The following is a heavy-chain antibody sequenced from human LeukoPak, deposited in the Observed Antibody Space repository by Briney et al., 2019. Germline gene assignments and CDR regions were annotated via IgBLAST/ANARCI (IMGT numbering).Heavy chain of an antibody. Sequence: GGSLRLSCAASGFTLSTYAMSWVRQAPRKGLEWVSAISGSGDRTYYADSVKGRFTISRDNSKNTLFLQMNSLRAEDTAVYYCAKTGARHSSSSNFDYWGQGTLVTVSS. V-gene: IGHV3-23*01. CDR1: GFTLSTYA. CDR2: ISGSGDRT. D-gene: IGHD6-6*01. J-gene: IGHJ4*02. CDR3: AKTGARHSSSSNFDY.